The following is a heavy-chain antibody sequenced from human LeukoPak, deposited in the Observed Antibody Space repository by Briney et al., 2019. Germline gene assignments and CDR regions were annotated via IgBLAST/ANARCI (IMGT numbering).Heavy chain of an antibody. CDR3: VPVPAASQVWFDP. Sequence: GGSLRLSCAASGFTFSSYAMSWVRQAPGKGLEWVSAISGSGGSTYYADSVKGRFTISRDNSKNTLYLEMNSLIAEDTAVYFCVPVPAASQVWFDPWGQGTLVTVSS. J-gene: IGHJ5*02. V-gene: IGHV3-23*01. CDR1: GFTFSSYA. D-gene: IGHD2-2*01. CDR2: ISGSGGST.